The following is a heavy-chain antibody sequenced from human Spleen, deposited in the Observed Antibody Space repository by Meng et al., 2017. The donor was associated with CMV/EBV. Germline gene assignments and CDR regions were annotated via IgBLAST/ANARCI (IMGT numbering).Heavy chain of an antibody. V-gene: IGHV3-30*02. CDR1: GFTFSSYG. J-gene: IGHJ6*02. D-gene: IGHD6-13*01. CDR2: IRYDGSNK. Sequence: GESLKISCAASGFTFSSYGMHWVRQAPGKGLEWVAFIRYDGSNKYYADSVKGRFTISRDNSKNTLYLQMNSLRAEDTAVYYCAKDGGSSYYYGMDVWGQGTTVTVSS. CDR3: AKDGGSSYYYGMDV.